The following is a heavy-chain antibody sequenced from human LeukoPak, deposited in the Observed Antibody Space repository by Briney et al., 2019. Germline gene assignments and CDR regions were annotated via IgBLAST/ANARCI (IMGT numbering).Heavy chain of an antibody. V-gene: IGHV4-59*08. D-gene: IGHD4-17*01. CDR2: IYYSGST. J-gene: IGHJ4*02. CDR3: ARATDFDY. CDR1: GGSISSYY. Sequence: SETLSLTCTVSGGSISSYYWSWIRQPPGKGLEWIGYIYYSGSTNYNPSLKSRVTISVDTSKNQFSLKLSSVTAADTAVYYRARATDFDYWGQGTLVTVSS.